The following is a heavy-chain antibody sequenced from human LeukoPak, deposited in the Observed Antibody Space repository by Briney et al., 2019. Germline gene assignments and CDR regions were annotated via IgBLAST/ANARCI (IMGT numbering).Heavy chain of an antibody. CDR2: IYYSGST. V-gene: IGHV4-59*01. J-gene: IGHJ3*02. D-gene: IGHD3-10*01. CDR1: GGSISSYY. Sequence: PSETLSLTCTVSGGSISSYYWSWIRQPPGKGLEWIAYIYYSGSTNYNPSLKSRVTISVDTSKNQFSLKLISVTAADTAVYYCARGPIFDLWFGESPDAFDIWGQGTMVTVSS. CDR3: ARGPIFDLWFGESPDAFDI.